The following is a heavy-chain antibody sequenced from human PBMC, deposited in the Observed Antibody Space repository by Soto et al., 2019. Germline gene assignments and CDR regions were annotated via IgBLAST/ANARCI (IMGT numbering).Heavy chain of an antibody. Sequence: PSETLSLTCTVSGGSISSSSYYWGWIRQPPGKGLEWIGSIYYSGSTYYNPSLKSRVTISVDTSKNQFSLKLSSVTAADTAVYYCARGFPTVVTVDSWGQGTLVTVSS. CDR2: IYYSGST. D-gene: IGHD4-17*01. CDR1: GGSISSSSYY. V-gene: IGHV4-39*01. CDR3: ARGFPTVVTVDS. J-gene: IGHJ4*02.